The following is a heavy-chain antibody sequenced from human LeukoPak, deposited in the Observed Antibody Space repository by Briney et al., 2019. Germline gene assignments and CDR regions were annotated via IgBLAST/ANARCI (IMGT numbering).Heavy chain of an antibody. CDR1: GYSISSGYY. V-gene: IGHV4-38-2*02. J-gene: IGHJ4*02. Sequence: SETLSLTCTVSGYSISSGYYWGWIRQPPGKGLEWIGSIYHSGSTYYNPSLKSRVTISVDTSKNQFSLKLSSVTAADTAVYYCARDGRNLIVVIWGLGTLVTVSS. D-gene: IGHD3-22*01. CDR2: IYHSGST. CDR3: ARDGRNLIVVI.